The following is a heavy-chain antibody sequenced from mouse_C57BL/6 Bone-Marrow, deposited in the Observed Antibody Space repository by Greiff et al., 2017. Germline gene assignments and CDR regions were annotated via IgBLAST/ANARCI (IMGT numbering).Heavy chain of an antibody. CDR2: IYPGSGST. J-gene: IGHJ3*01. V-gene: IGHV1-55*01. CDR3: ALYDYDREIAY. Sequence: QVQLQQPGAELVKPGASVKMSCKASGYTFTSYWITWVKQRPGQGLEWIGDIYPGSGSTNYNEKFTSKATLTVDTSSSTAYMQLSSLTSEDSAVYYCALYDYDREIAYWGQGTLVTVSA. D-gene: IGHD2-4*01. CDR1: GYTFTSYW.